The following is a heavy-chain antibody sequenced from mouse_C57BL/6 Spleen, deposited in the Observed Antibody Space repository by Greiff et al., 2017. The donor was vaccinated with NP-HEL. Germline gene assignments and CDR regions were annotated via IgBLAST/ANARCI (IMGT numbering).Heavy chain of an antibody. V-gene: IGHV1-53*01. Sequence: QVQLQQPGTELVKPGASVKLSCKASGYTFTSYWMHWVKQRPGQGLEWIGNINPSNGGTNYNDKFKSKATLTVDKSSSTAYMQLSSLTSEDSAVYYCARSLQGGRDVDYWGQGTTRTVSS. D-gene: IGHD1-1*02. CDR2: INPSNGGT. CDR1: GYTFTSYW. CDR3: ARSLQGGRDVDY. J-gene: IGHJ2*01.